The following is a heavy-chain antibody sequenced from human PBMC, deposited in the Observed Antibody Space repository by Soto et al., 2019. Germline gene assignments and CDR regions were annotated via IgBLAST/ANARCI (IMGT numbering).Heavy chain of an antibody. D-gene: IGHD2-2*01. CDR1: GFTFSSYG. J-gene: IGHJ6*02. CDR3: AKDLYQLLWFYYYGMDV. CDR2: ISYDGSNK. V-gene: IGHV3-30*18. Sequence: QVQLVESGGGVVQPGRSLRLSCAASGFTFSSYGMHWVRQAPGKGLEWVAVISYDGSNKYYADSVKGRFTISRDNSXNXXYLQMNSLRAEDTAVYYCAKDLYQLLWFYYYGMDVWGQGTTVTVSS.